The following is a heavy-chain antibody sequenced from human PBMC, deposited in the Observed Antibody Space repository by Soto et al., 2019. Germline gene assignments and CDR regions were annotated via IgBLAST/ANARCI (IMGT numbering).Heavy chain of an antibody. CDR2: IIPILTTT. CDR1: GGTFINYA. D-gene: IGHD3-10*01. J-gene: IGHJ4*02. CDR3: ARGKPYYGSGSYYMGFDY. V-gene: IGHV1-69*01. Sequence: QIQLVQSGAEVKKPGSSVKVSCKASGGTFINYAFSWVRQAPGQGLEWMGGIIPILTTTNYAQRFQGRVTITADESTSTANMELSRLTSEDTAVYYCARGKPYYGSGSYYMGFDYWGQGTLVTVSS.